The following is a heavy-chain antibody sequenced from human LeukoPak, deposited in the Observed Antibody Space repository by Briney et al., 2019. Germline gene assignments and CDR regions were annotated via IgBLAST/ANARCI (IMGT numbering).Heavy chain of an antibody. J-gene: IGHJ5*02. CDR2: ISGSGGST. CDR3: AKGDPFWSGYEGFDP. V-gene: IGHV3-23*01. D-gene: IGHD3-3*01. CDR1: GFTFSSYA. Sequence: GASLRLSCAASGFTFSSYAMSWVRQAPGKGLEWVSAISGSGGSTYYADSVKGRFTISRDNSKNTLYLQMNSLRAEDTAVYYCAKGDPFWSGYEGFDPWGQGTLVTVSS.